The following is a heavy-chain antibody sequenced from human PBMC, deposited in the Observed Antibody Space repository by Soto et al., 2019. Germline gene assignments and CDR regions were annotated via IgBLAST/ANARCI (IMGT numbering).Heavy chain of an antibody. V-gene: IGHV1-3*05. CDR1: GYSFTSYA. CDR2: INAGNGNT. J-gene: IGHJ4*02. CDR3: ARAVAVPASCDY. D-gene: IGHD6-19*01. Sequence: QVQLVQSGAEEKKPGASVKVSCKASGYSFTSYAMHWVRQAPGQRLEWMGWINAGNGNTKYSQKCQGRVTITRDTSASTAYMELSSLRSEDTAMYDCARAVAVPASCDYWGQGTLVTVSS.